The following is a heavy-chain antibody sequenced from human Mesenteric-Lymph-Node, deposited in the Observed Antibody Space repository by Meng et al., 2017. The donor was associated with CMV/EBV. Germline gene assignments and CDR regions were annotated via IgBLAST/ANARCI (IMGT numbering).Heavy chain of an antibody. CDR2: MNPNSGNT. Sequence: ASVKVSCKASGYTFTSYDINWVRQATGQGPEWMGWMNPNSGNTGSAQKFQGRVTMTRNTSISTAYMELSSLRSEDTAVYYCARGAPGGYCSGGSCPYFDSWGQGTLVTVSS. CDR3: ARGAPGGYCSGGSCPYFDS. J-gene: IGHJ4*02. D-gene: IGHD2-15*01. CDR1: GYTFTSYD. V-gene: IGHV1-8*01.